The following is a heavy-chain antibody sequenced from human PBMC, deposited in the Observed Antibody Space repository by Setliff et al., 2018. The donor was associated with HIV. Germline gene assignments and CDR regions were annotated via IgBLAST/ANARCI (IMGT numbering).Heavy chain of an antibody. D-gene: IGHD3-10*01. CDR2: MNPNSGVS. CDR3: AKGKGVGGVIITGGLDV. J-gene: IGHJ6*02. V-gene: IGHV1-8*02. Sequence: GASVKVSCKASGGTFSSYAISWMRRAAGQGLEWMGWMNPNSGVSGYALKFHDRVTMTRDTSITTLYMELSSLTSEDTAVYYCAKGKGVGGVIITGGLDVWGQGTTVTVSS. CDR1: GGTFSSYA.